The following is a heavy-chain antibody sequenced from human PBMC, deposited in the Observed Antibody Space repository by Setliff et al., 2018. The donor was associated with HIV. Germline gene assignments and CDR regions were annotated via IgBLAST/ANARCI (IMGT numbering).Heavy chain of an antibody. D-gene: IGHD2-2*01. Sequence: PSETLSLTCTVSGGSISSYYWSWIRQPPGKGLEWIGYIYTSGSINYNPSLKSRVTISVDTSKNQFSLKLRSVTAADTAVYYCVRAGYCSSASCYFSGWFDPWGQGTLVTVSS. V-gene: IGHV4-4*08. CDR1: GGSISSYY. J-gene: IGHJ5*02. CDR2: IYTSGSI. CDR3: VRAGYCSSASCYFSGWFDP.